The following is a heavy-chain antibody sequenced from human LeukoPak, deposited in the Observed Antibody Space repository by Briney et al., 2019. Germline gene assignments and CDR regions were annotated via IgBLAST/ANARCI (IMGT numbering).Heavy chain of an antibody. CDR3: AKADKVTYYYDSSGYLPDY. V-gene: IGHV3-11*01. CDR2: ISSSGSTI. CDR1: GFTFSDYY. Sequence: GGSLRLSCAASGFTFSDYYMSWIRQAPGKGLEWVSYISSSGSTIYYADSVKGRFTISRDNSKNTLYLQMNSLRAEDTAVYYCAKADKVTYYYDSSGYLPDYWGQGTLVTVSS. J-gene: IGHJ4*02. D-gene: IGHD3-22*01.